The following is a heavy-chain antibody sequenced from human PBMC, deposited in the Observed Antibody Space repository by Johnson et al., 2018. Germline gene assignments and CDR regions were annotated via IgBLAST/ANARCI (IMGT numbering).Heavy chain of an antibody. CDR1: GFTCSSYW. Sequence: VQLVESGGGLVQPGGSLRLACAASGFTCSSYWVTWVRQAPGKGLEWVANIKLDGSETYYVDSVKGRFTISRDNAKNSLYLQMNSRRAEDTALYYCARTVLGVWMDYWGQGTLVTVSS. V-gene: IGHV3-7*01. CDR3: ARTVLGVWMDY. J-gene: IGHJ4*02. D-gene: IGHD2-8*01. CDR2: IKLDGSET.